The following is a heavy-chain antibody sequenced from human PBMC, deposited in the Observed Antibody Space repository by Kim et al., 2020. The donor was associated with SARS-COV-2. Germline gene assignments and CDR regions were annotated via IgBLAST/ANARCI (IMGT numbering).Heavy chain of an antibody. D-gene: IGHD6-13*01. J-gene: IGHJ4*02. V-gene: IGHV3-30-3*01. Sequence: GGSLRLSCAASGFTFSSYAMHWVRQAPGKGLQWVAVISYDGSNKYYADSVKGRFTISRDNSKNTLYLQMNSLRAEDTAVYYCARDHTTPEQQLVVEGNYYFYYWGQGTLVTVSS. CDR1: GFTFSSYA. CDR3: ARDHTTPEQQLVVEGNYYFYY. CDR2: ISYDGSNK.